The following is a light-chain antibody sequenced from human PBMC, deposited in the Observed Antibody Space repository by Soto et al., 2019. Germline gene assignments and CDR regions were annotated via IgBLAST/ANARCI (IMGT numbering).Light chain of an antibody. J-gene: IGKJ1*01. CDR3: QQYNNWPQT. CDR2: GAS. CDR1: ENVDTN. V-gene: IGKV3-15*01. Sequence: EIVLTQSPATLSVSPGEGATLSCRASENVDTNLAWYQHKPGQAPRLLIYGASTRAAGVPARFSGSGSGTDFTLTISGLQSEDFAVYYCQQYNNWPQTIGQGTKVDIK.